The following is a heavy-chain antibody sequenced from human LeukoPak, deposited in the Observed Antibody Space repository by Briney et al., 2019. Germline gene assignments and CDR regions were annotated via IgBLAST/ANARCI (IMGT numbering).Heavy chain of an antibody. Sequence: SETLSLTCAVSAGSITSSRWWNWVRQPPGKGLEWIGYIDYSGSTNYNPSLKSRVTISVDMSKNQFSLQLGSVTAADTAFYYCARHIIYSKKPSFDHWGQGTLVTVSS. D-gene: IGHD4-11*01. J-gene: IGHJ4*02. V-gene: IGHV4-4*02. CDR2: IDYSGST. CDR1: AGSITSSRW. CDR3: ARHIIYSKKPSFDH.